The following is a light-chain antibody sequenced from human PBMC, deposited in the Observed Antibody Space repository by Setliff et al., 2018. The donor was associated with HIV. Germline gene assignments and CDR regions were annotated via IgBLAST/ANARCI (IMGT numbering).Light chain of an antibody. CDR2: QDS. CDR3: QAWDSSTAGV. CDR1: KLGDKY. J-gene: IGLJ1*01. V-gene: IGLV3-1*01. Sequence: SYALAQPPSVSVSPGQTASITCSGDKLGDKYACWYQQKPGQSPVLVIYQDSKRPSGIPERFSGSNSGNTATLTISGTQAMDEADYYCQAWDSSTAGVFGTGTKGTVL.